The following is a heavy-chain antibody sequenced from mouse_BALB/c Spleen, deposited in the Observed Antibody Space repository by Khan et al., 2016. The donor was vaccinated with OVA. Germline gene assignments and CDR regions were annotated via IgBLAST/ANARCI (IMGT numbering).Heavy chain of an antibody. D-gene: IGHD1-1*01. CDR3: ARGEYGAFGY. CDR1: GFTFSGYY. V-gene: IGHV5-4*02. CDR2: ISDGGSYI. Sequence: EVKLVESGGGLVKPGGSLKLSCAASGFTFSGYYMYWVRQSPEKRLEWVATISDGGSYIYYPDSVKGRFTISRDKAKNNLYLQMSSLQSEDTAMYYCARGEYGAFGYWGQGTLVTVSA. J-gene: IGHJ3*01.